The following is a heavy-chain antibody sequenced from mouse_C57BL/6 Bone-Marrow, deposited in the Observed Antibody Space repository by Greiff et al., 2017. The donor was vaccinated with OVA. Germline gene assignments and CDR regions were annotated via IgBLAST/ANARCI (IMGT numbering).Heavy chain of an antibody. D-gene: IGHD3-2*02. CDR3: ARGQTAQAKGRWFDY. CDR1: GYTFTDYN. J-gene: IGHJ3*01. CDR2: INPNNGGT. V-gene: IGHV1-18*01. Sequence: EVQLQQSGPELVKPGASVKIPCKASGYTFTDYNMDWVKQSHGKSLEWIGDINPNNGGTIYNQKFKGKATLTVDKSSSTAYMELRSLTSEDTAVYYGARGQTAQAKGRWFDYWGQGTLVTVSA.